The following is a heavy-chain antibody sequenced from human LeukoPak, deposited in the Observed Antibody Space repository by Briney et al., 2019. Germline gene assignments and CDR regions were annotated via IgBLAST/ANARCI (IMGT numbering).Heavy chain of an antibody. CDR2: ISWDGGST. Sequence: GGSLRLSCAVSGFTFDDYTMHWVRQAPGKGLEWVSLISWDGGSTYYADSVKGRFTISRDNSKNSLYLQMNSLRTEDTALYYCAKDFVTTVPTPRVAYYGMDVWGQGTTVTVSS. CDR1: GFTFDDYT. D-gene: IGHD4-17*01. J-gene: IGHJ6*02. V-gene: IGHV3-43*01. CDR3: AKDFVTTVPTPRVAYYGMDV.